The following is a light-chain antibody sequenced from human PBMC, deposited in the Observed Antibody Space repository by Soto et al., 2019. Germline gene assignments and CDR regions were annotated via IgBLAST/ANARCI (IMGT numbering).Light chain of an antibody. CDR2: DAS. J-gene: IGKJ1*01. V-gene: IGKV3-11*01. CDR3: QQRSNWPPTWT. Sequence: EIVLTQSPATLSLSPGERATLSCRASQSVSNYLAWYQQKPGQAPRLLIYDASNRATGIPARFSGSGSGTDFTLTISSLEPEDFAVYYCQQRSNWPPTWTFGQGTKVEIE. CDR1: QSVSNY.